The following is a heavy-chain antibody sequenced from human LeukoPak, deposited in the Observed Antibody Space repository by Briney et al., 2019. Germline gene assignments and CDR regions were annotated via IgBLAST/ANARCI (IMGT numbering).Heavy chain of an antibody. CDR1: EGTFSSYA. CDR2: IIPIFGTA. V-gene: IGHV1-69*05. Sequence: ASVKVSCKASEGTFSSYAISWVRQAPGQGLEWMGGIIPIFGTANYAQKFQGRGTITTDESTSTAYMELSSLRSEDTAVYYCAMDTVVTLSLPYYYMDVWGKGTTVTVSS. CDR3: AMDTVVTLSLPYYYMDV. D-gene: IGHD4-23*01. J-gene: IGHJ6*03.